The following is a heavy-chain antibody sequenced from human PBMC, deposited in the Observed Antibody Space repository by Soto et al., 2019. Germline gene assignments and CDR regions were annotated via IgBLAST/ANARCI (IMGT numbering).Heavy chain of an antibody. CDR2: INHSGST. J-gene: IGHJ5*02. Sequence: SETLSLTCAVYGGSFSGYYWSLIRQPPGKGLEWIGEINHSGSTNYNPSLKSRVTISVDTSKNQFSLKLSSVTAADTAVYYCARGSGYDFWSGYDTGWFDPWGQGTRVTV. CDR3: ARGSGYDFWSGYDTGWFDP. D-gene: IGHD3-3*01. CDR1: GGSFSGYY. V-gene: IGHV4-34*01.